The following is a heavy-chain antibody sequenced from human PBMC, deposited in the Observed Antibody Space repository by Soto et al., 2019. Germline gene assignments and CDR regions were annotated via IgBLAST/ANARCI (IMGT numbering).Heavy chain of an antibody. V-gene: IGHV1-8*01. Sequence: QVQLVQSGAEVKKPGASVKVSCKASGYSFTSYDMNWVRQGPGQGPEWMGWMNSNSADTGYAQKFQGRMTMSRDMSTRTMYMELSGLTSEDTAGYYCARGGFREPHMDVWGRGNTVTVSS. CDR3: ARGGFREPHMDV. CDR2: MNSNSADT. J-gene: IGHJ6*03. CDR1: GYSFTSYD.